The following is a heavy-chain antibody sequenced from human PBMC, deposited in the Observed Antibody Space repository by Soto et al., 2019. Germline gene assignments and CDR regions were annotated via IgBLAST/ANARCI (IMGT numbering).Heavy chain of an antibody. V-gene: IGHV3-48*01. CDR2: IGSSSSAT. J-gene: IGHJ6*03. CDR3: ARDALLWFGESFYYYFLDV. D-gene: IGHD3-10*01. Sequence: GGSLRLSCAASGFNLRNYSMNWVRQTPGKGLEWVSYIGSSSSATYYADSVKGRFTISRDNAKNSLYLQMNSLRPEDTAVYYCARDALLWFGESFYYYFLDVWGKGTTVTVSS. CDR1: GFNLRNYS.